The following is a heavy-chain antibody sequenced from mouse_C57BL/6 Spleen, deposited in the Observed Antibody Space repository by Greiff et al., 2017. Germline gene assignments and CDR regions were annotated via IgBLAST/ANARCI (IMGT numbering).Heavy chain of an antibody. J-gene: IGHJ1*03. CDR2: IWTGGGT. CDR3: ARNDWDEDWYFDV. Sequence: VKLVESGPGLVAPSQSLSITCTVSGFSLTSYAISWVRQPPGKGLEWLGVIWTGGGTNYNSAHKSRLSISKDNSKSQVFLKMNSLQTDDTARYYCARNDWDEDWYFDVWGTGTTVTVSS. CDR1: GFSLTSYA. V-gene: IGHV2-9-1*01. D-gene: IGHD4-1*01.